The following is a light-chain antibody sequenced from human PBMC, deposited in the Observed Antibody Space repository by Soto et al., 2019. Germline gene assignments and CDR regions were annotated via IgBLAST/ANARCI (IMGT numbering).Light chain of an antibody. V-gene: IGKV3-20*01. Sequence: EIVLTQSPGTLSLSPGERATLSCRASQSVSSYLAWYQQKPGQAPRLLIYGASSRATGIPDRFSGSGSGTDFTLTISRLEPEDFAVYYCQQYGSLPRTFGQGTKVESK. CDR2: GAS. CDR3: QQYGSLPRT. CDR1: QSVSSY. J-gene: IGKJ1*01.